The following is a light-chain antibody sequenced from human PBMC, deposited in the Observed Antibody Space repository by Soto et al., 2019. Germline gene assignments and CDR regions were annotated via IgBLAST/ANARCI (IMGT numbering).Light chain of an antibody. J-gene: IGLJ1*01. V-gene: IGLV2-14*01. CDR3: SSYTSSSPLYV. Sequence: QSALTQPASVSGSPGQSITISCTGTSSDVGGYNYVSWYQQHPGKAPKLMIYEVSNRPSGVSNRFSGSKSGNTASLTISGLQAEDEADYYCSSYTSSSPLYVFGTGTKVTVL. CDR1: SSDVGGYNY. CDR2: EVS.